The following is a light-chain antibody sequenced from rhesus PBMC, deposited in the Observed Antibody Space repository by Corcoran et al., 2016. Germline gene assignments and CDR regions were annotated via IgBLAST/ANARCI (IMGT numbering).Light chain of an antibody. J-gene: IGKJ2*01. CDR2: KAS. Sequence: DIQMTQSPSSLSASVGDTVTITCRASQGISSWLAWSQQNPGKAPTLLDYKASSLESGVPSRFSGRGSGTDFTLTSSSLQSEDFATYYCQQYSSRPPYSFGQGTKVEIK. CDR3: QQYSSRPPYS. CDR1: QGISSW. V-gene: IGKV1-22*01.